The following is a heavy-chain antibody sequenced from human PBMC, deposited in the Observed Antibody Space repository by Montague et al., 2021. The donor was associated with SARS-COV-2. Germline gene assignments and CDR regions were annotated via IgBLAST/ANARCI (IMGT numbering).Heavy chain of an antibody. CDR2: IKAGNT. D-gene: IGHD6-25*01. CDR1: GFRVSDSY. CDR3: ARGLQQRSNFDY. Sequence: FRRLSFAASGFRVSDSYMSWFRQAPGKGPEWVSIIKAGNTYYTDSVKGRFTMPRDNSKNTLSLQMNSLRDEDTAVYYCARGLQQRSNFDYWGQGTLVTVSS. J-gene: IGHJ4*02. V-gene: IGHV3-53*01.